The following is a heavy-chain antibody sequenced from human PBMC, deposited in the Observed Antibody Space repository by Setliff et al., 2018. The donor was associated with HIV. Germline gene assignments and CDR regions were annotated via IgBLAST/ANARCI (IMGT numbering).Heavy chain of an antibody. CDR2: IYYSGST. J-gene: IGHJ4*02. V-gene: IGHV4-30-4*08. Sequence: PSETLSLTCAVDGGSFSGYYWSWIRQPPGKGLEWIGYIYYSGSTYYNPSLKSRVTISVDTSKNQFSLKLSSVTAADTAVYYCARGRYYYDSSGYYYYFDYWGQGTLVTVSS. CDR3: ARGRYYYDSSGYYYYFDY. D-gene: IGHD3-22*01. CDR1: GGSFSGYY.